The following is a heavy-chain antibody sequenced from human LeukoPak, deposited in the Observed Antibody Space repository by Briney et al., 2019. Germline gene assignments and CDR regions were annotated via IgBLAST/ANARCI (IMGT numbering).Heavy chain of an antibody. CDR3: ARDRAIFGVVYNWFDP. J-gene: IGHJ5*02. CDR1: GYSFTSYG. D-gene: IGHD3-3*01. V-gene: IGHV1-18*01. Sequence: GESLKISCKGSGYSFTSYGISWVRQAPGQGLEWMGWISAYNGNTNYAQKLQGRVTMTTDTSTSTAYMELRSLRSDDTAVYYCARDRAIFGVVYNWFDPWGQGTLVTVSS. CDR2: ISAYNGNT.